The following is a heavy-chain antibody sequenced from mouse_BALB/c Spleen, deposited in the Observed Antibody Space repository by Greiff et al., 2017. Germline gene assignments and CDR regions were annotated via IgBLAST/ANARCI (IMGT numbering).Heavy chain of an antibody. V-gene: IGHV1-87*01. D-gene: IGHD2-14*01. Sequence: VQLQQSGAELARPGASVKLSCKASGYTFTSYWMQWVKQRPGQGLEWIGAIYPGDGDTRYTQKFKGKATLTADKSSSTAYMQLSSLASEDSAVYYCARGGVREFDYWGQGTTLTVSS. CDR2: IYPGDGDT. CDR1: GYTFTSYW. CDR3: ARGGVREFDY. J-gene: IGHJ2*01.